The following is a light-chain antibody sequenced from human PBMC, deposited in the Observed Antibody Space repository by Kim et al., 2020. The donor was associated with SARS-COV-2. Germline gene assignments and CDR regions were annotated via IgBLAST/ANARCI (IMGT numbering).Light chain of an antibody. Sequence: SASVGDRVTITGRASQGISTWLAWYQQKPGKAPKLLIYTASTLQSGVPSRFSGSGSGTDFTLTISSLQPEDFGTYYCQQTNSPLTFGGGTKVDIK. CDR2: TAS. CDR3: QQTNSPLT. V-gene: IGKV1-12*01. J-gene: IGKJ4*01. CDR1: QGISTW.